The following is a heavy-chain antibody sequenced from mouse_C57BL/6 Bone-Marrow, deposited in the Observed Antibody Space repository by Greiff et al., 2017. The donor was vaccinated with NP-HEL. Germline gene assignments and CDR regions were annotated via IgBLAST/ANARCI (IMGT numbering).Heavy chain of an antibody. CDR3: ARNYRGAMDY. D-gene: IGHD2-14*01. Sequence: VQLKESGGGLVKPGGSLKLSCAASGFTFSDYGMHWVRQAPEKGLEWVAYISSGSSTIYYADTVKGRFTISRDNAKNTLFLQMTSLRSEDTAMYYCARNYRGAMDYWGQGTSVTVSS. V-gene: IGHV5-17*01. CDR1: GFTFSDYG. J-gene: IGHJ4*01. CDR2: ISSGSSTI.